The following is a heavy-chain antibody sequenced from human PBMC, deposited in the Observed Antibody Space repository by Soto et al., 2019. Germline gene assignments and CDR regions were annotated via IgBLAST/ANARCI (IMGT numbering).Heavy chain of an antibody. CDR1: GYTFTSSG. D-gene: IGHD3-22*01. V-gene: IGHV1-18*01. Sequence: QVQLVQSGAEVKKPGASVKVSCKASGYTFTSSGMSWVRQAPGQGLEWMGWISAHTGSSEYAQRFQGRVTMTTARSTSTAYMELRSLRSDDAAVYYCARAFFYKGSESGGYSFDAFDVWGPGTVVTVSS. J-gene: IGHJ3*01. CDR3: ARAFFYKGSESGGYSFDAFDV. CDR2: ISAHTGSS.